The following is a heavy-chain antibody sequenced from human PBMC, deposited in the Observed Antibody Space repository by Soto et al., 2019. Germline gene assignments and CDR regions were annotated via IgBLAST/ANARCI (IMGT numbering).Heavy chain of an antibody. CDR1: GFTFSSYG. CDR3: ARDPLYSSSPFYYYYGMDV. Sequence: GGSLRLSCAASGFTFSSYGMHWVRQAPGKGLEWVAVIWYDGSNKYYADSVKGRFTISRDNSKNTLYLQMNSLRAEDTAVYYCARDPLYSSSPFYYYYGMDVWGQGTTVTVSS. D-gene: IGHD6-13*01. J-gene: IGHJ6*02. CDR2: IWYDGSNK. V-gene: IGHV3-33*01.